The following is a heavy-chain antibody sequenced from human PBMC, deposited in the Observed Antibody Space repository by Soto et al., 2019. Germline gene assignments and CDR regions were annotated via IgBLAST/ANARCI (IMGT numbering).Heavy chain of an antibody. CDR3: ARLRSPGQPVPDY. Sequence: SVKVSCKASGGTFSSYAISWVRQAPGQGLEWMGGIIPIFGTANYAQKFQGRVTITADESTSTAYMELSSLRSEDTAVYYCARLRSPGQPVPDYWGQGTLVTVSS. V-gene: IGHV1-69*13. D-gene: IGHD4-17*01. CDR1: GGTFSSYA. CDR2: IIPIFGTA. J-gene: IGHJ4*02.